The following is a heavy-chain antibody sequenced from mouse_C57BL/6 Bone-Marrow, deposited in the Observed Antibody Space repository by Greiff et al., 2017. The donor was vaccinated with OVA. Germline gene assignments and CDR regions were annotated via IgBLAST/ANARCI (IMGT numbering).Heavy chain of an antibody. CDR2: IYPGSGNT. V-gene: IGHV1-76*01. CDR1: GYTFTDYY. Sequence: VQLQQSGAELVRPGASVKLSCKASGYTFTDYYINWVKQRPGQGLEWIARIYPGSGNTYYNEKFKGKATLTAEKSSSTAYMQLSSLTSEDSAVYFCARRSYGYFDVWGTGTTVTVSS. CDR3: ARRSYGYFDV. J-gene: IGHJ1*03.